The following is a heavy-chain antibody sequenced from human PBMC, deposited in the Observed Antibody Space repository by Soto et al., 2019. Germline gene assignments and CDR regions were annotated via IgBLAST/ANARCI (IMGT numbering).Heavy chain of an antibody. D-gene: IGHD3-16*02. CDR2: IYHSGST. CDR1: GGSISSSNW. Sequence: SETLSLTCAVSGGSISSSNWWSWVRQPPGKGLEWIGEIYHSGSTNYNPSLKSRVTISVDKSKNQFSLKLSSVTAADTAVYYCARVTAWDDYVWGSYRYEDAFDTWGQGTMVTVSS. CDR3: ARVTAWDDYVWGSYRYEDAFDT. J-gene: IGHJ3*02. V-gene: IGHV4-4*02.